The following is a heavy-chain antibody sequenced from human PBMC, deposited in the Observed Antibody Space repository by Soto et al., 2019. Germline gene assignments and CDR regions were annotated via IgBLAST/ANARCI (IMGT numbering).Heavy chain of an antibody. CDR3: APDRALGELDY. V-gene: IGHV1-69*02. CDR1: GGTFSDYT. CDR2: IIPILGIA. Sequence: QVQLVQSGAEVKKPGSSVKVSCKTSGGTFSDYTISWVRQAPGQGLEWMGRIIPILGIANYAQKFQGRVTITADKSTNTPYMDLSSLRSEDTAVYYCAPDRALGELDYWGQGTLVTVSS. J-gene: IGHJ4*02. D-gene: IGHD3-16*01.